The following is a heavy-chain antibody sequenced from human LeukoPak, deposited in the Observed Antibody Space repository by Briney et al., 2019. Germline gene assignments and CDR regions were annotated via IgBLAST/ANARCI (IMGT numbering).Heavy chain of an antibody. V-gene: IGHV1-8*01. D-gene: IGHD4-11*01. CDR1: GYTFTSYD. Sequence: ASVKVSCKASGYTFTSYDINWVRQATGQGLEWMGWMNPNSGNTGYAQKFQGRVTMTRNTSISTAYMELSSLRSEDTAVYYRARAPPPTVTPDYWGQGTLVTVSS. CDR3: ARAPPPTVTPDY. J-gene: IGHJ4*02. CDR2: MNPNSGNT.